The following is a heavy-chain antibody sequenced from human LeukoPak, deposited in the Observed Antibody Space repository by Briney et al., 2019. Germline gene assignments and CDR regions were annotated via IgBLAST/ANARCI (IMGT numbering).Heavy chain of an antibody. CDR3: ARGSSRSPRDAFDI. J-gene: IGHJ3*02. Sequence: ASVKVSCKASGYTFTSYYMHGVRQAPGQGLEWMGIISPSGASTTYAQNFQGRVTMTRDMSTSTVSMELSSLQSEDTAVYYCARGSSRSPRDAFDIWGQGTMVTVSS. CDR2: ISPSGAST. CDR1: GYTFTSYY. V-gene: IGHV1-46*01.